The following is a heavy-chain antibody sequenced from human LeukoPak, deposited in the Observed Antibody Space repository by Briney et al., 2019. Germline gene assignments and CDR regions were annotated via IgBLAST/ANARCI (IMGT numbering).Heavy chain of an antibody. CDR3: ASRPADSTWYGVFDY. V-gene: IGHV4-59*01. CDR2: IHYTGST. Sequence: PSETLSLTCTVSGDSISSYYWSWIRQPPGKGLEWIGYIHYTGSTSYNPSLGSRVTISIDTSQNQFSLRLTSVTAADTAIYYCASRPADSTWYGVFDYWSQGTLVTVSS. CDR1: GDSISSYY. J-gene: IGHJ4*02. D-gene: IGHD6-13*01.